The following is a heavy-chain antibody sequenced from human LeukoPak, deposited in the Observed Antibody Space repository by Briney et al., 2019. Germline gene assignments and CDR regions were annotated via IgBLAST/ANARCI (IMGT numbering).Heavy chain of an antibody. CDR2: IIPIFGTA. CDR3: AASAGAVATGVDY. Sequence: GASVKVSCKASGGTFSSYAISWVRQAPGQGLEWMGGIIPIFGTANYAQKFQGRVTITTDESTSTAYMELSSLRSEDTAVYYCAASAGAVATGVDYLGQGTLVTVSS. J-gene: IGHJ4*02. CDR1: GGTFSSYA. D-gene: IGHD5-12*01. V-gene: IGHV1-69*05.